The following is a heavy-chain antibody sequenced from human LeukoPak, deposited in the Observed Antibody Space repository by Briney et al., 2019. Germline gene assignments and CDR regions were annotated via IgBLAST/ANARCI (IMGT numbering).Heavy chain of an antibody. CDR3: TRENYVPDS. V-gene: IGHV3-7*03. Sequence: GGSLRLSCVASGYTFSHYWMSWVRQTPGKGLEWVASISNGGYPTYYVDSVRGRFTISRDDARNSLFLQMNGLRADDTAVYYCTRENYVPDSWGQGTLVTVSS. D-gene: IGHD3-10*02. CDR1: GYTFSHYW. J-gene: IGHJ4*02. CDR2: ISNGGYPT.